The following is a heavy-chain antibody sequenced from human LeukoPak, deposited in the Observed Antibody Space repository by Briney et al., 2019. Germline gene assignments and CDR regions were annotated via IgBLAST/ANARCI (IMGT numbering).Heavy chain of an antibody. V-gene: IGHV1-24*01. CDR2: FDPEDGET. Sequence: ASVKVSCKVSGYTLTELSMHWVRQAPGKGLEWMGGFDPEDGETIYAQKFQGRVTMTEDTSTDTAYMELSSLRSEDTAVYYCATHIVVVTAPPMGAFDIWGQGTVVTVSS. J-gene: IGHJ3*02. CDR3: ATHIVVVTAPPMGAFDI. CDR1: GYTLTELS. D-gene: IGHD2-21*02.